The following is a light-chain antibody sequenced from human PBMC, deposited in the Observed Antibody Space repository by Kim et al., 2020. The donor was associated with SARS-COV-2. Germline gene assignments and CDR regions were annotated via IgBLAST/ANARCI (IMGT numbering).Light chain of an antibody. V-gene: IGKV3-11*01. CDR1: QSISTD. J-gene: IGKJ1*01. CDR3: QQRNKWPRT. Sequence: LSPWQRDTLSCRASQSISTDLAWYQQNPGQAPRLFIYDASNRATGIPARFIGSGSGTVFTLTVSSLEPEDSAIYHCQQRNKWPRTFRQGTKADI. CDR2: DAS.